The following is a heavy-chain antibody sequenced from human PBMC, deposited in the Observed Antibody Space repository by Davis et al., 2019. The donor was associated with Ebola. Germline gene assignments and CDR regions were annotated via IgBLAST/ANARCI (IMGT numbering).Heavy chain of an antibody. D-gene: IGHD3-22*01. CDR2: ISGSGSNI. CDR1: GFTFSSYA. V-gene: IGHV3-23*01. Sequence: GESLKISCAASGFTFSSYAMSWVRQAPGKGLEWVSTISGSGSNIYYADSVKGRFSISRDNSKNTLYLQMNSLRAEDTAVYYCARGGESITMIVVVSSFDYWGQGTLVTVSS. J-gene: IGHJ4*02. CDR3: ARGGESITMIVVVSSFDY.